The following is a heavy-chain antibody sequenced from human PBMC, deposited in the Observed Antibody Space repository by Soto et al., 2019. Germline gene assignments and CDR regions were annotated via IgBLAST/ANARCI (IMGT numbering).Heavy chain of an antibody. CDR2: IIPIFGTA. J-gene: IGHJ4*02. CDR3: ARDVSGFDY. V-gene: IGHV1-69*13. Sequence: VKVSCKASVGTFSSYAIRWVRQAPGQGLEWMGGIIPIFGTANYAQKFQGRVTITADESTSTAYMELSSLRSEDTAVYYCARDVSGFDYWGQGTLFPASS. CDR1: VGTFSSYA.